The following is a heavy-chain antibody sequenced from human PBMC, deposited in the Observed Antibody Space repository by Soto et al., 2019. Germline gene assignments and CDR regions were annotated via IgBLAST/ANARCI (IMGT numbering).Heavy chain of an antibody. CDR2: IVVGSGNT. CDR1: GFTFTSSA. CDR3: AAAYSSSSDYYYYGMDV. D-gene: IGHD6-6*01. Sequence: QMQLVQSGPEVKKPGTSVKVSCKASGFTFTSSAVQCVRQARGQRLEWIGWIVVGSGNTKYAQKFQERVTITRDMSTSTAYMELSSLRSEDTAVYYCAAAYSSSSDYYYYGMDVWGQGTTVTVSS. J-gene: IGHJ6*02. V-gene: IGHV1-58*01.